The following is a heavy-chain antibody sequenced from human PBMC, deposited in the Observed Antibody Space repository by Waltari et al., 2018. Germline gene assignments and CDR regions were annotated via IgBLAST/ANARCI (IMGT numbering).Heavy chain of an antibody. V-gene: IGHV1-69*01. CDR1: GGTFSSYA. CDR3: ARSDIVATKVALLYWFDP. J-gene: IGHJ5*02. Sequence: QVQLVQSGAEVKKPGSSVKVSCKASGGTFSSYAISWVRQAPGQGLEWMGGIIPFGTANYAQKCQGRVTSTADESTSTAYMERSSLRSEDTAVYYCARSDIVATKVALLYWFDPWGQGTLVTVSS. CDR2: IIPFGTA. D-gene: IGHD5-12*01.